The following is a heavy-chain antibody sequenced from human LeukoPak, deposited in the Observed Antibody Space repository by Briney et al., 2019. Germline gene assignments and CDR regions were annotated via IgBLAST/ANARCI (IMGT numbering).Heavy chain of an antibody. CDR3: ARDDSSSYYHFDY. V-gene: IGHV1-69*05. CDR2: IIPIFGTA. J-gene: IGHJ4*02. Sequence: SVKVSCKASGGTFSSYAISWVRQAPGQGLEWMGGIIPIFGTANYAQKFQGRVTITTDESTSTAYMELSSLRSEDTAVYYCARDDSSSYYHFDYWGQGTLVTVSS. D-gene: IGHD3-22*01. CDR1: GGTFSSYA.